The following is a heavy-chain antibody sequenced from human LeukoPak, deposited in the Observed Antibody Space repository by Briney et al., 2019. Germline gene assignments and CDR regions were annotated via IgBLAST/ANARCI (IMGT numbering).Heavy chain of an antibody. D-gene: IGHD2-15*01. CDR3: ARARASGRSGFDY. Sequence: PGGSLRLSCVASGLTVSSYSMNWVRQAPGKGLEWVSYISSSSGTIYYADSVKGRFTISRDNAKNSLDLQMNSLRDEDTAVYYCARARASGRSGFDYWGQGTLVTVSS. J-gene: IGHJ4*02. CDR2: ISSSSGTI. V-gene: IGHV3-48*02. CDR1: GLTVSSYS.